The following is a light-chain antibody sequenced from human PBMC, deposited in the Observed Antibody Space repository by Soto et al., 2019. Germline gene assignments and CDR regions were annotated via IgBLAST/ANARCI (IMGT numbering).Light chain of an antibody. CDR2: KAS. J-gene: IGKJ1*01. CDR1: QTISSW. Sequence: DIQMTQSPSTLSGSVGDRVTITCRASQTISSWLALYQQKPGKAPKLLIYKASTLKSGVPSRFSGSGSGTEFTLTISSLQPDDFATYYCQQYNVYSWTFGQGTKVDIK. V-gene: IGKV1-5*03. CDR3: QQYNVYSWT.